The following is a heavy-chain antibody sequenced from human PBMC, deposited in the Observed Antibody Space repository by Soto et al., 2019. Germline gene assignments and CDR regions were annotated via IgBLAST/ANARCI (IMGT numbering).Heavy chain of an antibody. Sequence: GESLKISCKGSGYSFFGYWIGWVRQMPGKGLEWMGIIYPGDSGTRYSPSFQGQVTISADKSISTAYLQWSSLKASDTAMYYCARPQDYGDYGTPFAFDIWGQGTMVTVSS. CDR3: ARPQDYGDYGTPFAFDI. CDR2: IYPGDSGT. D-gene: IGHD4-17*01. V-gene: IGHV5-51*01. CDR1: GYSFFGYW. J-gene: IGHJ3*02.